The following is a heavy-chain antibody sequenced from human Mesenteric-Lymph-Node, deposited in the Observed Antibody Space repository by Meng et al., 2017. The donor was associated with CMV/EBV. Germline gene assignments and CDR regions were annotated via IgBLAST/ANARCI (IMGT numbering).Heavy chain of an antibody. CDR1: GLSFSTYW. CDR3: ARDEYCSSTSCYNYGMDV. Sequence: GESLKISCAASGLSFSTYWMHWVRQVPAKGLVWVSRINGDGSSTNYADSVKGRFSISRDNAKNTLYLQMNSLRAEDTAVYYCARDEYCSSTSCYNYGMDVWGQGTTVTVSS. V-gene: IGHV3-74*01. J-gene: IGHJ6*02. CDR2: INGDGSST. D-gene: IGHD2-2*01.